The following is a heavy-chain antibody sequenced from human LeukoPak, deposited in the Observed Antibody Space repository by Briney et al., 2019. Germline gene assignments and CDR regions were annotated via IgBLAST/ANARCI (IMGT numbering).Heavy chain of an antibody. J-gene: IGHJ5*02. CDR2: IYSGGST. V-gene: IGHV3-53*01. CDR1: GFTVSSSY. D-gene: IGHD4-11*01. Sequence: GGSLRLSCAASGFTVSSSYMSWVRQAPGKGLKWVSVIYSGGSTYYADSVKGRFTISRDNSKNTLYLQMNSLRAEDTAVYYCASRATVTTDRFWFDPWGQGTLVTVSS. CDR3: ASRATVTTDRFWFDP.